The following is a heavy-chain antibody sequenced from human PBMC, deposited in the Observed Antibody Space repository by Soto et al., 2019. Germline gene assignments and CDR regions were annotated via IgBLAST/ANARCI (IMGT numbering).Heavy chain of an antibody. D-gene: IGHD3-16*01. CDR3: EGDRPYYYYGMDV. V-gene: IGHV1-18*01. CDR2: ISGYNGKT. J-gene: IGHJ6*02. Sequence: QVQLVQSGNEVKKPGASVNVSCKASGYSFTRYGISWVRQAPGQGLEWMGWISGYNGKTKYAQKLQGRVSMTTDTSTSTAYMELRSLGSDDTAVYAREGDRPYYYYGMDVWGQGTTVTVSS. CDR1: GYSFTRYG.